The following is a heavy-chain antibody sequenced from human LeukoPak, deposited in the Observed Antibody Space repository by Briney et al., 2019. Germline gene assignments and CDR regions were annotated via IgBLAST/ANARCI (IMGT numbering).Heavy chain of an antibody. CDR2: FDPEDGET. CDR3: ARAPPYDFWSGYYMDV. Sequence: GASVKVSCKVSGYTLTELSMHWVRQAPGKGLEWMGGFDPEDGETIYAQKFQGRVTMTTDTSTSTAYMELRSLRSDDTAVYYCARAPPYDFWSGYYMDVWGKGTTVTVSS. D-gene: IGHD3-3*01. CDR1: GYTLTELS. J-gene: IGHJ6*03. V-gene: IGHV1-24*01.